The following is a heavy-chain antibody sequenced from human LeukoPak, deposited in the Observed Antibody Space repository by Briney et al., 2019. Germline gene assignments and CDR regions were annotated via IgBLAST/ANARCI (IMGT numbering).Heavy chain of an antibody. D-gene: IGHD6-13*01. V-gene: IGHV4-59*01. Sequence: PSETLSLTCTVSGGSFSSYYWSWIRQPPGKGLEWIGYIYYSGSTNYNPSLKSRVTISVDTSKNQFSLKLSSVTAADTAVYYCARPQYSSSWYPRSWFDPWGQGTLVTVSS. CDR1: GGSFSSYY. CDR3: ARPQYSSSWYPRSWFDP. J-gene: IGHJ5*02. CDR2: IYYSGST.